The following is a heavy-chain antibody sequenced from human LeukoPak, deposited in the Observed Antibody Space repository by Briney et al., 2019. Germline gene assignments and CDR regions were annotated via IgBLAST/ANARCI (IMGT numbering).Heavy chain of an antibody. J-gene: IGHJ4*02. D-gene: IGHD5-18*01. Sequence: PGRSLRLSCAASGFTFSSYAMHWVRQAPGKGLEWVAVISYDGSNKYYADSVKGRFTISRDNSKNTLYLQMNSLRAEDTAVYYCAKRLSRHSYGFLPDYWGQGTLVTVSS. CDR1: GFTFSSYA. CDR3: AKRLSRHSYGFLPDY. V-gene: IGHV3-30*18. CDR2: ISYDGSNK.